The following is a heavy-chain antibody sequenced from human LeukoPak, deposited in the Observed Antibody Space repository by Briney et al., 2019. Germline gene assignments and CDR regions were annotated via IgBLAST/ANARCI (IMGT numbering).Heavy chain of an antibody. Sequence: SVKVSCKASGGTFSSYAISWVRQAPGQGLEWMGGIIPIFGTANYAQKFQGRVTITTDESTSTAYMELSSLRSEDTAVYYCARDGSATTGYSSSWYGLWGQGTLVTVSS. J-gene: IGHJ4*02. CDR1: GGTFSSYA. CDR2: IIPIFGTA. D-gene: IGHD6-13*01. CDR3: ARDGSATTGYSSSWYGL. V-gene: IGHV1-69*05.